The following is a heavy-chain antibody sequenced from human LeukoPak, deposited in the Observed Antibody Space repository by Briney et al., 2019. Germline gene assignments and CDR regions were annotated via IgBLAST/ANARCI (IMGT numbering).Heavy chain of an antibody. Sequence: SETLSLTCTVSGGSIINCYWSWLGRPPGGGREVVGYIYYTGSTNYNPSLKSRVSMSVDTSKNPLSLKLSSVTAADTAVYYCARVLAHVYSDYWGQGTLVTVSS. J-gene: IGHJ4*02. CDR1: GGSIINCY. V-gene: IGHV4-59*01. CDR2: IYYTGST. D-gene: IGHD5/OR15-5a*01. CDR3: ARVLAHVYSDY.